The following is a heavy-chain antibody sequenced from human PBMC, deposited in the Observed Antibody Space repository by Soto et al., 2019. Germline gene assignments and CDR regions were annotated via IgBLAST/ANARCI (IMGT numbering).Heavy chain of an antibody. CDR2: ISGGTAT. J-gene: IGHJ4*02. CDR3: AKGSHIAARPFFFDF. Sequence: GGSLRLSCAASGVTFLAFAMNWVRQAPGKGLEWVSTISGGTATTYADSVKGRFTVSRDKSKNTIYLQMNSLTPGDTAVYYCAKGSHIAARPFFFDFWGQGTQVTVS. D-gene: IGHD6-6*01. V-gene: IGHV3-23*01. CDR1: GVTFLAFA.